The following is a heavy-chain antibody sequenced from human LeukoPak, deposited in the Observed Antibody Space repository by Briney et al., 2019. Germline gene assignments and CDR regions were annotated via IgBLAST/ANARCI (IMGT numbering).Heavy chain of an antibody. CDR3: ARDPGRQYSSIADV. CDR2: IKEDGSKQ. Sequence: GGSLRLSCAASGFSFSSYWMNWVRRAPGRGLEWLANIKEDGSKQYYVDSVKGRFTISRDNAKNSLYLQMDSLRAEDTAVYYCARDPGRQYSSIADVWGQGITVTVSS. CDR1: GFSFSSYW. V-gene: IGHV3-7*03. D-gene: IGHD6-19*01. J-gene: IGHJ6*02.